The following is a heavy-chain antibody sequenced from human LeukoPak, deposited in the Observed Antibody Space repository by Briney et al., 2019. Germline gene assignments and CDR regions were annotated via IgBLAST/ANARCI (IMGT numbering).Heavy chain of an antibody. CDR2: IYYSGST. V-gene: IGHV4-61*01. J-gene: IGHJ4*02. CDR1: GGSVSSGSYY. D-gene: IGHD5-18*01. CDR3: ARELMGSYGYSAIGY. Sequence: PSETLSLTCTVSGGSVSSGSYYWSWIRQPPGKGLECIAYIYYSGSTNYNPSLKSRVTISVDTSKNQFSLKLNSVTAADTAVYYCARELMGSYGYSAIGYWGQGTLVTVSS.